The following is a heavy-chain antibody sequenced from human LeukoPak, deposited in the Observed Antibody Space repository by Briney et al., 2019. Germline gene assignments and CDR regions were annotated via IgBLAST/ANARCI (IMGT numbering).Heavy chain of an antibody. CDR1: GFTFSSYT. V-gene: IGHV3-48*01. CDR3: ARDGVGAMYYFDY. Sequence: GGSLRLSCAASGFTFSSYTMNWVRQPPGKGLEWVSYISSSSSTIYYADSVKGRFTISRDNAKNSLYLQMNSLRAEDTAVYYCARDGVGAMYYFDYWGQGTLVTVSS. D-gene: IGHD1-26*01. CDR2: ISSSSSTI. J-gene: IGHJ4*02.